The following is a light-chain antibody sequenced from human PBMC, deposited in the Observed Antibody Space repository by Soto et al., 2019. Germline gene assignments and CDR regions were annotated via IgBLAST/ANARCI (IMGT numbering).Light chain of an antibody. J-gene: IGLJ1*01. CDR3: AAWDDSLNGYV. CDR2: SNN. V-gene: IGLV1-44*01. Sequence: SGQTQPSSASGSPGQRDTISCSGSSSNIGSNTVNWYQQLPGTAPKLLIYSNNQRPSGVPDRFSGSKSGTSASLAISGLQSEDEADYYCAAWDDSLNGYVFGTGTKVTVL. CDR1: SSNIGSNT.